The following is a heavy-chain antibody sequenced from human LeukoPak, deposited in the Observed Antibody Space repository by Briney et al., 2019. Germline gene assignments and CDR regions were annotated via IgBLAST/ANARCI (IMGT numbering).Heavy chain of an antibody. CDR1: GESFSDYY. D-gene: IGHD3-9*01. V-gene: IGHV4-34*01. CDR3: ARVTKGPVAGFDWLRRGGFEY. Sequence: PSETLSLTCAVYGESFSDYYWSWIPQPPGKGLEWIGEINHSGSTNYSPSLKSRVTISVDTSKNHFSLKLSSVIAADTAVYYCARVTKGPVAGFDWLRRGGFEYWAQGTVVTVSS. J-gene: IGHJ4*02. CDR2: INHSGST.